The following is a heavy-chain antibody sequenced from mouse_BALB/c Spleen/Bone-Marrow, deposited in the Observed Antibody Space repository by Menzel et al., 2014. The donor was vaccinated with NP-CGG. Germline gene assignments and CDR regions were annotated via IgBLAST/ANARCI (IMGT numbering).Heavy chain of an antibody. CDR2: INPSNGGT. CDR3: TREGTFFAY. J-gene: IGHJ3*01. V-gene: IGHV1S81*02. D-gene: IGHD3-3*01. CDR1: GYTFTSYY. Sequence: VQLQQSGAELVKPGASVKLSCKSSGYTFTSYYMYWVKQRPGQGLEWIGGINPSNGGTNFNEKFKSKATLTVDKSSSKAYMQLSSLTSEDSAVYYCTREGTFFAYWGQGTLVTVSA.